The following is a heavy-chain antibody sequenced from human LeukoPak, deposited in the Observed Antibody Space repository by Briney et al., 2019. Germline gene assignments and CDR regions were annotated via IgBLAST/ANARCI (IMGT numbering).Heavy chain of an antibody. CDR1: GFTFSSYA. Sequence: GSLRLSCAASGFTFSSYAMSWVRQAPGKGLEWVSAISGSGGNTYYADSVKGRFTISRDNSKNTLYLQMKSLRAEDTAVYYCAKSIGPNYYYYYGMDVWGQGTTVTVSS. J-gene: IGHJ6*02. CDR3: AKSIGPNYYYYYGMDV. D-gene: IGHD3-10*01. V-gene: IGHV3-23*01. CDR2: ISGSGGNT.